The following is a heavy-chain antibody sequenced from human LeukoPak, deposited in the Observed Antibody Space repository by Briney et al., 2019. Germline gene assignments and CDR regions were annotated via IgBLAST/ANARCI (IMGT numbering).Heavy chain of an antibody. D-gene: IGHD6-6*01. Sequence: GGSLRLSCAASGFTFSNYWMIWVRQAPGKGLEWVANINEDAGKKYYVDSVEGRFTISRDDAKNSLYLQMNSLRAEDTAMYYCATSTYSSSPSWGQGTLVTVSS. J-gene: IGHJ5*02. CDR3: ATSTYSSSPS. V-gene: IGHV3-7*01. CDR1: GFTFSNYW. CDR2: INEDAGKK.